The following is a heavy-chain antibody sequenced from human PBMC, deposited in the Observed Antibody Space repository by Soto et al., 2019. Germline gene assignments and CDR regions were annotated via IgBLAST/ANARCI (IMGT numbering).Heavy chain of an antibody. V-gene: IGHV3-7*03. J-gene: IGHJ5*02. D-gene: IGHD6-13*01. CDR3: TQGKVWQQLGWFDP. CDR2: IKQDGSDK. CDR1: GYTFSSYW. Sequence: GGSLRLSCAASGYTFSSYWMSWVLQAPGKGLEWVANIKQDGSDKYYVYSVNGRFTISRDNAKKSLYMKMNSLRAEDTAVYYSTQGKVWQQLGWFDPWAQGTLVTVSS.